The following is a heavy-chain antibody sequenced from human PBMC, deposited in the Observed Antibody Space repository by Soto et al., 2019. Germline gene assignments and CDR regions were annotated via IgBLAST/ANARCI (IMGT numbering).Heavy chain of an antibody. Sequence: GGSLRLSCAASGFTFSSYAMSWVRQAPGKGLEWVSAISGSGGSTYYADSGKGRFTLSRDNSKNTLYLQMNSLRAADTAVYYCAKIRDYGDTHYYYYGMDVWGQGTTVTVSS. J-gene: IGHJ6*02. D-gene: IGHD4-17*01. V-gene: IGHV3-23*01. CDR2: ISGSGGST. CDR3: AKIRDYGDTHYYYYGMDV. CDR1: GFTFSSYA.